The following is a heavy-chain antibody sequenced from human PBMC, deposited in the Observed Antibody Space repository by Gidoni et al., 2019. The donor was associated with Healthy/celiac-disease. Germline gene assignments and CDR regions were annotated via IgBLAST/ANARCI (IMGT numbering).Heavy chain of an antibody. Sequence: EVQLVESGGGLVQPGGSLRLSCAASGFTFSSYSMNWVRQAPGKGLEWFSYISSSSSTIYYADYVKGRFTISRDNAKNSRYLQMNSLRDEDTAVYYCARDRGGRHDYGDDYYYYYGMDVWGQGTTVTVSS. CDR3: ARDRGGRHDYGDDYYYYYGMDV. J-gene: IGHJ6*02. CDR1: GFTFSSYS. V-gene: IGHV3-48*02. D-gene: IGHD4-17*01. CDR2: ISSSSSTI.